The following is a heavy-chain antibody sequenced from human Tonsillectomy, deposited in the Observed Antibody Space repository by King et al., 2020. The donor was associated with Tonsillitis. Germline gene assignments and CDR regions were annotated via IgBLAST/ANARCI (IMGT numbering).Heavy chain of an antibody. J-gene: IGHJ4*02. Sequence: LQLQESGPGLVKPSETLSLTCTVSGGSISSSSYYWGWIRQPPGKGLEWIGSIHYSGSTYYNPSLKSRVTLSVDTSKNQLSLKPGSVTAADTAVYYCACGRDCSGGSCYLYYWGQGTLVTVSS. CDR1: GGSISSSSYY. CDR2: IHYSGST. V-gene: IGHV4-39*01. D-gene: IGHD2-15*01. CDR3: ACGRDCSGGSCYLYY.